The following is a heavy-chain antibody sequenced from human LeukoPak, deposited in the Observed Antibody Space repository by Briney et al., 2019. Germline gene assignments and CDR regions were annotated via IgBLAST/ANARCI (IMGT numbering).Heavy chain of an antibody. CDR2: IYPGDSDP. CDR3: ATYSSTFYHDY. Sequence: GESPKISCKGSGYSFTTYWIGWVRQMPGKGLEWMGIIYPGDSDPRYSPSFQGQVTISADKSITTAYLQWSSLKASDTAMYYCATYSSTFYHDYWGQGTLVAVSS. V-gene: IGHV5-51*01. CDR1: GYSFTTYW. J-gene: IGHJ4*02. D-gene: IGHD2/OR15-2a*01.